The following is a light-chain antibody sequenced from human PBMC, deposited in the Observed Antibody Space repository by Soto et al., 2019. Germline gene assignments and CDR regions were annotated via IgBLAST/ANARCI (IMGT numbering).Light chain of an antibody. CDR3: QRYDNWPPFT. CDR1: QSVSSN. V-gene: IGKV3-15*01. J-gene: IGKJ3*01. Sequence: EIVMTQSPATLSVSPGERATLSCRASQSVSSNLAWYQQKPGQAPRLLIYGASTRATGIPARFSGSGSGTEFTLTISSLQSEDFAVYYCQRYDNWPPFTFGPGTIVDIK. CDR2: GAS.